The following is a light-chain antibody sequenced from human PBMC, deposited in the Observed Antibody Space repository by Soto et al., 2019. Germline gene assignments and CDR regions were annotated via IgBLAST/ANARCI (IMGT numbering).Light chain of an antibody. V-gene: IGKV3-15*01. J-gene: IGKJ1*01. CDR2: GAS. Sequence: ETVMTQSPATLSVSPGERATLSCRASQGVNSNLAWYQQKLGQAPRVLIYGASTRATGIPARFSGSGSGTEFILTISSLQSEDFAVYYCQHYNTWAWTFGQGTKVDI. CDR1: QGVNSN. CDR3: QHYNTWAWT.